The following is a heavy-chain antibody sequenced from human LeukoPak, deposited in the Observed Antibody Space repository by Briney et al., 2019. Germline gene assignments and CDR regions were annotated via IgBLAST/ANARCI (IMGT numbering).Heavy chain of an antibody. CDR1: GFTFSSYG. J-gene: IGHJ4*02. V-gene: IGHV3-30*02. Sequence: GGSLRLSCAASGFTFSSYGMHWVRQAPGKGLEWVAFIRYDGSNKYYADSVKGRFTISRDNSKNTLYLQMNSLRAEDTAVYYCAKEKEGYYYDSSGYYYGSHFDYWGQGTLVTVSS. CDR2: IRYDGSNK. D-gene: IGHD3-22*01. CDR3: AKEKEGYYYDSSGYYYGSHFDY.